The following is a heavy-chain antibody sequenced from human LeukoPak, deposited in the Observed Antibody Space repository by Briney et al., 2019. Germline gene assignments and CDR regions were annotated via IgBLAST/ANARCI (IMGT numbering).Heavy chain of an antibody. D-gene: IGHD3-22*01. CDR3: AKDSSNLHYDSSGYLHY. V-gene: IGHV3-23*01. J-gene: IGHJ4*02. Sequence: PGGSLRLSCAASGFTFSSYAMSWVRQAPGKGLEWVSAISGSGGSTYYADSVKGRSTISRDNSKNTLYLQMNSLRAEDTAVYYCAKDSSNLHYDSSGYLHYWGQGTLVTVSS. CDR1: GFTFSSYA. CDR2: ISGSGGST.